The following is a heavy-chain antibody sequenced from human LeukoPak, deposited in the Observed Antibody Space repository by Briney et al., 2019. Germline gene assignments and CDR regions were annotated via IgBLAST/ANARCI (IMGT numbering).Heavy chain of an antibody. CDR1: GYTFTGYY. J-gene: IGHJ4*02. V-gene: IGHV1-69*13. D-gene: IGHD4-17*01. CDR3: ARGVGDYGEDFDY. CDR2: IIPIFGTA. Sequence: ASVKVSCKASGYTFTGYYMHWVRQAPGQGLEWMGGIIPIFGTANYAQRFQGRVTITADESTSTAYMELSSLRSEDTAVYYCARGVGDYGEDFDYWGQGTLVTVSS.